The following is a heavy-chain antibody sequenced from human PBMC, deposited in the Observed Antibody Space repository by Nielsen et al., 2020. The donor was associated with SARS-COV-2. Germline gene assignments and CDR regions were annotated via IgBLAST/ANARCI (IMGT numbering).Heavy chain of an antibody. D-gene: IGHD3-10*01. CDR1: GGSITSSGHY. CDR2: ISYSGST. CDR3: ARWFMGGGFDY. Sequence: GSLRLSCSVSGGSITSSGHYWGWIRQPPGKGLEWIGSISYSGSTYYNPSLKSRVAISEDTSKNQFSLKLISVTAADTAVFYCARWFMGGGFDYWGQGSLVTV. V-gene: IGHV4-39*01. J-gene: IGHJ4*02.